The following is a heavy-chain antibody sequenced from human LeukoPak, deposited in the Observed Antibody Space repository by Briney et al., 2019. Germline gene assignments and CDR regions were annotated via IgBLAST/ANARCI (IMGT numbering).Heavy chain of an antibody. CDR2: ISSSSSTI. CDR1: GFTFNTYS. J-gene: IGHJ4*02. Sequence: GRSLRLSCAASGFTFNTYSMNSVRQAPGKGLEWVSYISSSSSTIYYADSVKGRFTISRDNAKNSLYLQVNSLRDEDTAVYYCARVHSSGWYFAFWGQGALVTVSS. CDR3: ARVHSSGWYFAF. V-gene: IGHV3-48*02. D-gene: IGHD6-19*01.